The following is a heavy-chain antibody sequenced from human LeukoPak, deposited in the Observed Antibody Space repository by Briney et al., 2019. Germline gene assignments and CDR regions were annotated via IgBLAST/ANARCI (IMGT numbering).Heavy chain of an antibody. V-gene: IGHV3-23*01. CDR2: ISGSGGST. J-gene: IGHJ6*02. D-gene: IGHD3-10*01. Sequence: PGVSLRLSCAASGFTFSSFAMSWVRQAPGKGLEWVSAISGSGGSTYYADSVKGRFTISRDNPKNTLYLQMNSLRAEDTAVYYCAKDNHYYGSGSYPFYYYGMDVWGQGTTVTVSS. CDR3: AKDNHYYGSGSYPFYYYGMDV. CDR1: GFTFSSFA.